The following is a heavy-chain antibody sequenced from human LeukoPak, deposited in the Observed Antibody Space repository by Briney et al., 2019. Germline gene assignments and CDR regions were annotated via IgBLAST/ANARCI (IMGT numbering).Heavy chain of an antibody. CDR2: IHPYSGGT. V-gene: IGHV1-2*02. CDR1: GYTFTGYY. CDR3: ARDIDASSSLDY. J-gene: IGHJ4*02. D-gene: IGHD6-6*01. Sequence: GASVKVSCKASGYTFTGYYMHWVRQAPGQGLEWMGWIHPYSGGTNYAQKFQGGVTMTRDTSISTAYMDLSSLRSDDTAVYYCARDIDASSSLDYWGQGTLVTVSS.